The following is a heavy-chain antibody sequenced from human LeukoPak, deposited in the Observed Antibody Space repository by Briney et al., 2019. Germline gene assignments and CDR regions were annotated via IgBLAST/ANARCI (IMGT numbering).Heavy chain of an antibody. CDR2: VYTSGST. V-gene: IGHV4-4*07. Sequence: PSETLSHTCSVSGGSISGYYWTWIRQPAGKGLEWIGRVYTSGSTHYNPSLKTRLTMSVDTSKNQFSLKLSSVTAADTAVYYCARLITGTTTAFDIWGQGTMVTVSS. CDR1: GGSISGYY. CDR3: ARLITGTTTAFDI. J-gene: IGHJ3*02. D-gene: IGHD1-7*01.